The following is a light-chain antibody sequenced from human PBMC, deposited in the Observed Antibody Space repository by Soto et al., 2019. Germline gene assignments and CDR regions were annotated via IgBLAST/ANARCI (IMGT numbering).Light chain of an antibody. J-gene: IGKJ3*01. CDR1: QDVRAW. CDR2: AAS. CDR3: QQVNDIPLT. Sequence: IQMTQSPSSVSASIGDRVTLTCRASQDVRAWLAWYQQKPGRAPKLLIHAASKLQSGVPSRFSGSGSGTDFTLTISNLQPDDLGTYYCQQVNDIPLTFGPGTKVDNK. V-gene: IGKV1-12*01.